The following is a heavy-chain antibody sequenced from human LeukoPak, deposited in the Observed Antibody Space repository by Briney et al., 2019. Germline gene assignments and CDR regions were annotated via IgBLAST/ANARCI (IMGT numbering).Heavy chain of an antibody. CDR2: VYYSGST. J-gene: IGHJ4*02. CDR1: GGSFSSSTYY. Sequence: SETLSLTCTVSGGSFSSSTYYWGWIRQPPGTGLEWIGSVYYSGSTYYNQSLKSRVTISVDTSKNQFSLKLTSVTAADTAVYYCARQYYDSSGYYPLYFDYWGQGTLVTVSS. CDR3: ARQYYDSSGYYPLYFDY. V-gene: IGHV4-39*01. D-gene: IGHD3-22*01.